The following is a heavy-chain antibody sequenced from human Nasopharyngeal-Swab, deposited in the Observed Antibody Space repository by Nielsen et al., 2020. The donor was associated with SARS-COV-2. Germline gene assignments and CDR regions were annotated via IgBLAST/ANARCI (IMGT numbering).Heavy chain of an antibody. Sequence: WIRQPPGKGLEWVSGVSGSGGTTKYADSVKGRFTISRDNSKNKLYLQMHSLRVEDTAVYYCAKDRYCSGGACYFSGFDSWGLGTLVTVSS. CDR2: VSGSGGTT. CDR3: AKDRYCSGGACYFSGFDS. V-gene: IGHV3-23*01. D-gene: IGHD2-15*01. J-gene: IGHJ4*02.